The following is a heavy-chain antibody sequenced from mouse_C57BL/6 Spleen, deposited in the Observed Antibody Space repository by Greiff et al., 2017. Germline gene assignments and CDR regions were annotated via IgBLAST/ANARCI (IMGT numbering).Heavy chain of an antibody. CDR1: GFTFSSYG. CDR2: ISSGGSCT. D-gene: IGHD1-1*01. J-gene: IGHJ2*01. Sequence: EVQLVESGGDLVKPGGSLTLSCAASGFTFSSYGMSWVRQTPDKRLEWVATISSGGSCTYYPDSVKGRFSISRDNAKNTLYLQMSSLKSEDTAMYYCARRYGSSPVYFDYWGQGTTLTVSS. CDR3: ARRYGSSPVYFDY. V-gene: IGHV5-6*01.